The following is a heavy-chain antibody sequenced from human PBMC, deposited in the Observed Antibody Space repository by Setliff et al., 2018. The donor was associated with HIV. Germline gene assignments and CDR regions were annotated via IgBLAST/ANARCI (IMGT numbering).Heavy chain of an antibody. Sequence: ASVKVSCKASGGTFSSYAISWVRQAPGQGLEWMGGIIPIFGTANYAQKFQGRVTITADESTSTAYMKLSSLRSEDTAVYYCARDLQAYQLPYDYWGQGTLVTVSS. CDR3: ARDLQAYQLPYDY. CDR2: IIPIFGTA. D-gene: IGHD2-2*02. J-gene: IGHJ4*02. CDR1: GGTFSSYA. V-gene: IGHV1-69*13.